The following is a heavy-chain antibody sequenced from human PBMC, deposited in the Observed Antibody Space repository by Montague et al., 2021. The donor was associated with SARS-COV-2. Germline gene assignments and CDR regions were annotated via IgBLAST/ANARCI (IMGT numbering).Heavy chain of an antibody. CDR1: GDSVASNSGA. CDR3: VRYSGWFYFDF. CDR2: TYYRSKWYS. V-gene: IGHV6-1*01. J-gene: IGHJ4*02. Sequence: CAISGDSVASNSGAWDWIRQALSRGLEWLGRTYYRSKWYSDYAPSVRGRLTVNPDASKNEFSLELNYVTPEDTAVYYCVRYSGWFYFDFWGQGTLVTVSS. D-gene: IGHD6-19*01.